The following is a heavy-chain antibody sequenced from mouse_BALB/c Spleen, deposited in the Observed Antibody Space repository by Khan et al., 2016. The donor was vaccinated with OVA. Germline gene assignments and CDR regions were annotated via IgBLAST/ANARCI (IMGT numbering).Heavy chain of an antibody. CDR1: GYTFTSYW. Sequence: DMVKPGASVKLSCKASGYTFTSYWINWIKQRPGQGLEWIGRIGPGSGSTHYNEMFKGKATLTVDTSSTTAYIQLSSLSSEDSAAYVCTREKYYGSSDNAMEYWGQGTSVTVSS. D-gene: IGHD1-3*01. CDR3: TREKYYGSSDNAMEY. J-gene: IGHJ4*01. V-gene: IGHV1S41*01. CDR2: IGPGSGST.